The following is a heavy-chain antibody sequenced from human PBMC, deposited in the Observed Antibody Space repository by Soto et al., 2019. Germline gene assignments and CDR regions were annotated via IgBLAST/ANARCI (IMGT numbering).Heavy chain of an antibody. V-gene: IGHV3-15*07. J-gene: IGHJ6*02. D-gene: IGHD3-10*01. CDR2: IKSKTDGGTT. CDR3: TTVVWFGGPYGMDV. Sequence: GGSLRLSCEVSVFTFSNAWMNWVRQAPGKGLEWVGRIKSKTDGGTTDYAAPVKGRFTISRDDSKNTLYLQMNSLKTEDTAVYYCTTVVWFGGPYGMDVWGQGTTVTVSS. CDR1: VFTFSNAW.